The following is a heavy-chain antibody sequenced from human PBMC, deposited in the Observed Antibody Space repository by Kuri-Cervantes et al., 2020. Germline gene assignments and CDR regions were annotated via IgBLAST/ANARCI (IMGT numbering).Heavy chain of an antibody. V-gene: IGHV1-69*13. D-gene: IGHD5-12*01. CDR2: IIPIFGTA. CDR3: VSGEYSGYDY. J-gene: IGHJ4*02. Sequence: SVKVSCKASGGTFSSYAISWVRQAPRQGLEWMGGIIPIFGTANYAQKFQGRVTITADESTSTAYMELSRLRSDDTAVYYCVSGEYSGYDYWGQGTLVTVSS. CDR1: GGTFSSYA.